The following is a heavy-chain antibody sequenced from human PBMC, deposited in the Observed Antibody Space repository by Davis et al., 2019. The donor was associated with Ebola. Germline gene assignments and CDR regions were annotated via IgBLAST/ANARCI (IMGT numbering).Heavy chain of an antibody. D-gene: IGHD3/OR15-3a*01. CDR1: GFRFSSYW. CDR3: ARDRLATDDFWTAYSLFDY. J-gene: IGHJ4*02. V-gene: IGHV3-7*01. Sequence: GESLKISCVGSGFRFSSYWMNWVRQAPGKGLEWVANIRQDGNEKSYVDSVKGRFTISSDNAKNSLYLEMNSLRVEDTAVYYCARDRLATDDFWTAYSLFDYWGQGTLVTVSS. CDR2: IRQDGNEK.